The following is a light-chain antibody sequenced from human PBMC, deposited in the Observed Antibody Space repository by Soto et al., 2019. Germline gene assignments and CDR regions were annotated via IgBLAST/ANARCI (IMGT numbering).Light chain of an antibody. CDR3: GAWDDSLSAV. Sequence: QSVLKQPPSVSAAPGQKVTISCSGSNSNIGNNYVSWYQQLPGTAPKLLIYDNNKRPSGIPDRFSGSKSGTSATLGITGLQTGDEADYYCGAWDDSLSAVFGGGTKVTV. CDR2: DNN. CDR1: NSNIGNNY. V-gene: IGLV1-51*01. J-gene: IGLJ2*01.